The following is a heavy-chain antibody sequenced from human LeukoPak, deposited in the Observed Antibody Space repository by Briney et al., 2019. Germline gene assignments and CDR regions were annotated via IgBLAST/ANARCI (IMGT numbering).Heavy chain of an antibody. CDR3: ANSKLGGSTYYDFWSAPGPFDY. J-gene: IGHJ4*02. CDR2: IYRGGTT. D-gene: IGHD3-3*01. CDR1: GFTVSGTY. Sequence: GGSLRLSCAASGFTVSGTYMTWVRQAPGKGLEWVSVIYRGGTTYYADSVKGRFTISRDNSKNTLNLQMNSLRAEDTAVYYCANSKLGGSTYYDFWSAPGPFDYWGQGTLVTVSS. V-gene: IGHV3-53*01.